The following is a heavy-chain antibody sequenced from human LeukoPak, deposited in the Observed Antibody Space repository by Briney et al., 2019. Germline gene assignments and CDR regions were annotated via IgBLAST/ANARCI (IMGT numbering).Heavy chain of an antibody. CDR2: IYSSGSI. Sequence: SETLSLTCTVSSGSISGYYWSWIRRPAGKGLEWLGRIYSSGSINHNPSLKSRVTMSVDTSKNQLSLKLTSVTAADTAVYYCARAPSSSWSILDLWGQGTLVTVSS. D-gene: IGHD6-13*01. J-gene: IGHJ5*02. CDR3: ARAPSSSWSILDL. CDR1: SGSISGYY. V-gene: IGHV4-4*07.